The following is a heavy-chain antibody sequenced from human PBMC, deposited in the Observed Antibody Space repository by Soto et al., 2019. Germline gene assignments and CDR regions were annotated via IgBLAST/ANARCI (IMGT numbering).Heavy chain of an antibody. J-gene: IGHJ6*02. V-gene: IGHV4-61*01. D-gene: IGHD3-16*01. CDR1: GGSVNSFYY. Sequence: PSETLSLTCSVSGGSVNSFYYWSWIRQPPGKGLEWLGYIYHTGSTNYQPPLKSRVTISLDTSKNQFSLNLNSVTAADTAVYYCARWGVAMDVWGQGTTVTVSS. CDR3: ARWGVAMDV. CDR2: IYHTGST.